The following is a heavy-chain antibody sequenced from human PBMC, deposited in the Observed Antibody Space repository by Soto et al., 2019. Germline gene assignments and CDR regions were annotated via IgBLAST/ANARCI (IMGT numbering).Heavy chain of an antibody. CDR2: ISGSGDST. CDR3: AKGVPGIAVAGTGYFQH. V-gene: IGHV3-23*01. J-gene: IGHJ1*01. D-gene: IGHD6-19*01. Sequence: EVQLLESGGGLVQPGGSLRLSCAASGFTFSSYAMSWVRQAPGKGLEWVSGISGSGDSTYYADSVKGRFTISRDNSKNPLYLQMNGLRAEDTAVYYCAKGVPGIAVAGTGYFQHWGQGTLVTVSS. CDR1: GFTFSSYA.